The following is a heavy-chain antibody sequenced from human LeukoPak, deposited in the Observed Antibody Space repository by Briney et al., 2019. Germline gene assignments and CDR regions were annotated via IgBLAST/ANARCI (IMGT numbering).Heavy chain of an antibody. D-gene: IGHD5-24*01. CDR3: AGPSKQLAS. CDR2: SYNSGNT. V-gene: IGHV4-59*08. J-gene: IGHJ5*02. CDR1: GVSISNYY. Sequence: SETLSLTCTDSGVSISNYYWSWIRQPPGKGLEWIGYSYNSGNTNYNPSLRSRVTISVDTSKDQFSLKLSSVTAADTAVYYCAGPSKQLASWGQGTLVTVSS.